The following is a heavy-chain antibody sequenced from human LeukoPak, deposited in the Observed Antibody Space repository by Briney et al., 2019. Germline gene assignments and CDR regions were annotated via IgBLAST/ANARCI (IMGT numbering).Heavy chain of an antibody. CDR1: GFTFGTYT. CDR2: ISTYNGDT. Sequence: ASVKVSCKASGFTFGTYTISWVRQAPGQGLEWMGCISTYNGDTNYAQNLQGRVTMTTDPSTSTAYMELRSLRSDDTAVYYCVREIGQWLVSGIDYWGQGTLVTVSS. V-gene: IGHV1-18*01. D-gene: IGHD6-19*01. J-gene: IGHJ4*02. CDR3: VREIGQWLVSGIDY.